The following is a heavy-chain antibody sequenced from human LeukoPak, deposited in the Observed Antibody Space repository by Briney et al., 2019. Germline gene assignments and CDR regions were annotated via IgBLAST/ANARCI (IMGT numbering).Heavy chain of an antibody. J-gene: IGHJ3*02. CDR1: GGSITSSSYY. CDR2: ISYSGGT. CDR3: ARGPYSYDSSGAFDI. D-gene: IGHD3-22*01. V-gene: IGHV4-39*07. Sequence: SETLSLTCTVSGGSITSSSYYWGWIRQPPGKGLEWIGTISYSGGTYYNPSLKSRVIISGDTSKNQFSLKLSSVTAADTAVYFCARGPYSYDSSGAFDIWGQGTMVTVSS.